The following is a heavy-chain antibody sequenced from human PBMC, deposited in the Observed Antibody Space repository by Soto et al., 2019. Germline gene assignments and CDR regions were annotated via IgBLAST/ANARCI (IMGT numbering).Heavy chain of an antibody. D-gene: IGHD3-10*01. CDR1: GDTFTNFG. CDR3: ARVLRGVVNWFDP. V-gene: IGHV1-18*01. J-gene: IGHJ5*02. CDR2: IATYNSNK. Sequence: RASVKVSSKTSGDTFTNFGLSWVRQAPGQGLEWMGWIATYNSNKNYEQKFQGRLTLTTDTSTSTGYMELKSLEYDDTAVYYCARVLRGVVNWFDPWGQGTLVTVSS.